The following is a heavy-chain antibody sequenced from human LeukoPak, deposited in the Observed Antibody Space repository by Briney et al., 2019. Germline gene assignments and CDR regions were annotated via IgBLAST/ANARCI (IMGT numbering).Heavy chain of an antibody. CDR3: ARARRDGYNYFDY. J-gene: IGHJ4*02. CDR1: GFTFSIYW. CDR2: IKTDGSEK. D-gene: IGHD5-24*01. Sequence: PGGSLRLSCEGSGFTFSIYWMGWVRQAPGKGLQWVANIKTDGSEKYYVDSVKGRFTISRDNAKNSLYLQMNSLRAEDTAVYYCARARRDGYNYFDYWGQGTLVTVSS. V-gene: IGHV3-7*01.